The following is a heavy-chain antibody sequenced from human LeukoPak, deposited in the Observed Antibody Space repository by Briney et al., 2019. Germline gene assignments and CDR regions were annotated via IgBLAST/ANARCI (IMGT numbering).Heavy chain of an antibody. D-gene: IGHD5-12*01. V-gene: IGHV3-74*01. CDR2: INSDGSST. CDR1: GFTFSSYG. J-gene: IGHJ4*02. CDR3: AREDIVATTEDY. Sequence: GGSLRLSCAASGFTFSSYGMHWVRQAPGKGLVWVSRINSDGSSTSYADSVKGRFTISRDNAKNTLYLQMNSLRAEDTAVYYCAREDIVATTEDYWGQGTLVTVSS.